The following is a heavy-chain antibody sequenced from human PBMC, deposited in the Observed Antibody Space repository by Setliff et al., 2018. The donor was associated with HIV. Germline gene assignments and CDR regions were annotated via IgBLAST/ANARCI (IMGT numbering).Heavy chain of an antibody. CDR1: GFTFSGHS. D-gene: IGHD6-19*01. J-gene: IGHJ4*02. CDR3: ARCQVIPTAVAFY. Sequence: GGSLRLSCAASGFTFSGHSMHWVRQVPGQGLVWVSGIKNDGSDIFYVDSVKGRFTISRDNAKNSLYLQMSSLRVEDTAVYYCARCQVIPTAVAFYWGQGILVTVSS. V-gene: IGHV3-74*01. CDR2: IKNDGSDI.